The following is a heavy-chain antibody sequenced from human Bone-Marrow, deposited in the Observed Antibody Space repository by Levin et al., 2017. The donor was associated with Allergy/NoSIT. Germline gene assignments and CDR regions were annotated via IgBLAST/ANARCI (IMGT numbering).Heavy chain of an antibody. J-gene: IGHJ2*01. D-gene: IGHD3-9*01. CDR2: IHNSGST. Sequence: SETLSLTCTVFGGSISSYYWSWIRQPPGKGLEWIGYIHNSGSTNYNPSLKSRVTISVDTSKNQFSLKVTSVTAADTAVYYCARPWNTGYYWYFDLWGRGTLVTVSS. CDR3: ARPWNTGYYWYFDL. CDR1: GGSISSYY. V-gene: IGHV4-59*01.